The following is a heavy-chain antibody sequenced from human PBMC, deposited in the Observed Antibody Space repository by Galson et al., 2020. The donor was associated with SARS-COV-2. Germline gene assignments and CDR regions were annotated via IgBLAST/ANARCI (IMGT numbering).Heavy chain of an antibody. CDR1: GYTFTSYD. D-gene: IGHD2-21*01. CDR2: MNPNSGNT. CDR3: ARGRKEISVVVIAIPIYYYYMDV. J-gene: IGHJ6*03. V-gene: IGHV1-8*01. Sequence: ASVKVSCKASGYTFTSYDINWVRQATGQGLEWMGWMNPNSGNTGYAQKFQGRVTMTRNTSISTAYMELSSLRSEDTAVYYCARGRKEISVVVIAIPIYYYYMDVWGKGTTVTVSS.